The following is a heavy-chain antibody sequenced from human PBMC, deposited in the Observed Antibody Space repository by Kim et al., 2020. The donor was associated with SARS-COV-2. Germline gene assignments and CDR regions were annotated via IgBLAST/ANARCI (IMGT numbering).Heavy chain of an antibody. V-gene: IGHV1-69*13. J-gene: IGHJ3*02. Sequence: SVKVSCKASGGTFSSYAISWVRQAPGQGLEWMGGIIPIFGTANYAQKFQGRVTITADESTSTAYMELSSLRSEDTAVYYCARGGGYCSGGSCSDAFDIWGQGTMVTVSS. CDR2: IIPIFGTA. D-gene: IGHD2-15*01. CDR3: ARGGGYCSGGSCSDAFDI. CDR1: GGTFSSYA.